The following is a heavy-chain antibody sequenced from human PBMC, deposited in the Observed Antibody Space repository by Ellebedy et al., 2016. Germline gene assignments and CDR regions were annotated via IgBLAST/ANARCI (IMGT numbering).Heavy chain of an antibody. V-gene: IGHV3-64D*06. D-gene: IGHD3-9*01. CDR3: VNDYDILTGYYSFDY. J-gene: IGHJ4*02. CDR2: ST. Sequence: STFYADSRKGRFTISRDNSKNTLYLQMSSLRAEDTAVYYCVNDYDILTGYYSFDYWGQGTLVTVSS.